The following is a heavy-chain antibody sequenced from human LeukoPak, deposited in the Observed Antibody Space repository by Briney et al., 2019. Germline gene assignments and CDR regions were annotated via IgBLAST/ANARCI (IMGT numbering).Heavy chain of an antibody. CDR2: ISSSSSYI. Sequence: GGSLRLSCAASGFTFSSYSMNWVRQAPGKGVEWVSSISSSSSYIYYADSVKGRFTISRDNAKNSLYLQMNSLRAEDTALYHCAREWGDPMHWFDPWGQGTLVTVSS. J-gene: IGHJ5*02. CDR1: GFTFSSYS. V-gene: IGHV3-21*04. D-gene: IGHD3-16*01. CDR3: AREWGDPMHWFDP.